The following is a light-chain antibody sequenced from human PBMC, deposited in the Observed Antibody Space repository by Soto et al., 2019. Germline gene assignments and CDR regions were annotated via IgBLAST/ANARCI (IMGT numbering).Light chain of an antibody. CDR1: QSVNSY. CDR3: QQYESSPRT. J-gene: IGKJ1*01. Sequence: HSPATVSVSTGERATLSCQASQSVNSYLAWYQQKPGKAPRLLIYGASTMETGIPARFSGSGSGTDFTLTISSLQSEDIAIYYCQQYESSPRTFGQGTKVDIK. V-gene: IGKV3D-15*02. CDR2: GAS.